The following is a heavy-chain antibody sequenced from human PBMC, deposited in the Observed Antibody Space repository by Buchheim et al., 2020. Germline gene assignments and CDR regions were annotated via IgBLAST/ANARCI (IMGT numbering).Heavy chain of an antibody. V-gene: IGHV3-48*02. CDR3: ARDYSGAYSIDY. CDR1: GFTFSTYS. CDR2: IGGDTTTV. Sequence: EVQLVESGGGLVQPGGCLRLSCAASGFTFSTYSMNWVRQTPGKGLEWVSYIGGDTTTVYYADSVKGRFTISRDNAKNSLYLQMNSLRDEDTAVYYCARDYSGAYSIDYWGQGTL. J-gene: IGHJ4*02. D-gene: IGHD1-26*01.